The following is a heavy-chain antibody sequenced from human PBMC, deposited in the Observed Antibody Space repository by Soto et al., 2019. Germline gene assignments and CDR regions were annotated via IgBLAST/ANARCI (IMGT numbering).Heavy chain of an antibody. V-gene: IGHV3-7*05. CDR2: IKANGNER. D-gene: IGHD2-2*01. J-gene: IGHJ5*02. CDR1: GFNFNSYW. CDR3: ARDGTLSSPTSGWFDP. Sequence: EVQVVESGGGLVQPGGSLRLSCVASGFNFNSYWMSWVRQAPGKGLEGVANIKANGNERHYMGSVKGRFTISRENAKNSLDLLMNSLKIEDTAVYYCARDGTLSSPTSGWFDPWGQGTLVIVSS.